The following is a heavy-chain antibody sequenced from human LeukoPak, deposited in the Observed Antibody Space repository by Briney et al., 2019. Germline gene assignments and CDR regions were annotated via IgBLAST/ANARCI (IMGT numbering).Heavy chain of an antibody. CDR1: GFTFSSYA. Sequence: GGSLRLPCAASGFTFSSYAMSWVGQAPGKGLEGVSAISGSGGSTYYADSVKGRFTISRDNSKNTLYLQMNSLRAEDTAVYYRAKDLTGPPDYWGQGTLVTVSS. J-gene: IGHJ4*02. CDR3: AKDLTGPPDY. V-gene: IGHV3-23*01. D-gene: IGHD1-14*01. CDR2: ISGSGGST.